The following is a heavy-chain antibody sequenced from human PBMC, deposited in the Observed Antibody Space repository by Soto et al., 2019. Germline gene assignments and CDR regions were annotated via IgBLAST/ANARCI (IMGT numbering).Heavy chain of an antibody. CDR2: IYWDDDQ. J-gene: IGHJ3*02. V-gene: IGHV2-5*02. D-gene: IGHD3-3*02. Sequence: QITLKESGPTLVKPTQSLTLTCTVSGFSLSGDGVGVGWIRQPPGKALEWLALIYWDDDQRYSPSLKTRLTIPKDTSKNQVVLTMTNMDPVDTATYYCAHAFGGTSWPNDAFDIWGQGTVVTVSS. CDR1: GFSLSGDGVG. CDR3: AHAFGGTSWPNDAFDI.